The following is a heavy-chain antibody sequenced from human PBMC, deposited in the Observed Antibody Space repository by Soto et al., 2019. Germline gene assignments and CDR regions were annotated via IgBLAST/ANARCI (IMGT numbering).Heavy chain of an antibody. CDR1: GFSLNTSAVG. D-gene: IGHD2-15*01. CDR3: SHVVGYCSSVTCYHSVDSVDV. Sequence: QITLKESGPTLVKPTQTLTLTCTFSGFSLNTSAVGVGWLRQPPGKALEWLALAYWDDDKLYSPSLKSRLTITKYTSKIQVVLTMTTMDPVDTATYFCSHVVGYCSSVTCYHSVDSVDVWGKGTTGTVSS. CDR2: AYWDDDK. J-gene: IGHJ6*04. V-gene: IGHV2-5*02.